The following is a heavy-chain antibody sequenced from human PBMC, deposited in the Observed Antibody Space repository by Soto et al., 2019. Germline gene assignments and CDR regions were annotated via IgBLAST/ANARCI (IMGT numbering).Heavy chain of an antibody. J-gene: IGHJ6*02. V-gene: IGHV1-69*13. D-gene: IGHD3-3*02. Sequence: SVKVSCKASGYTFTGYYMHWVRQAPGQGLEWMGGIIPVFRAPDYAQKFQGRVTITADESARTVYMELNGLRSEDTAVYYCARDKGRPQLGGNYYYITDVWGQGTSVTVSS. CDR3: ARDKGRPQLGGNYYYITDV. CDR2: IIPVFRAP. CDR1: GYTFTGYY.